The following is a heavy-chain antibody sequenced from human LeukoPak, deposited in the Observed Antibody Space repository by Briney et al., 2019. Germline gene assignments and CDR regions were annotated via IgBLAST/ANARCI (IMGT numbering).Heavy chain of an antibody. CDR2: MSPNSGNT. J-gene: IGHJ4*02. D-gene: IGHD1-14*01. Sequence: ASVKVSCKASGYTFTNYDISWVRQATGQGLEWMGWMSPNSGNTGYAQKFQGRITMTRDTSISTAYMELSSLRSEDTAVYYCARNLYNTGDFESWGQGTLVTVSS. V-gene: IGHV1-8*01. CDR1: GYTFTNYD. CDR3: ARNLYNTGDFES.